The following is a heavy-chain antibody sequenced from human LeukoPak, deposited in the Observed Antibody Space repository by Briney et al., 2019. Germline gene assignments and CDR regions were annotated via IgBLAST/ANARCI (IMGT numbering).Heavy chain of an antibody. Sequence: PGGSLRLSCAASGFTFSSYAMSWVRQAPGKGLEWVSAISGSGGSTYYADSVKGRFTMSRDNSKNTLYLQMNSLRIEDTAVYYCAREGVNYYDSSGYYAVSWGQGTLVTVSS. J-gene: IGHJ5*02. CDR3: AREGVNYYDSSGYYAVS. V-gene: IGHV3-23*01. CDR1: GFTFSSYA. CDR2: ISGSGGST. D-gene: IGHD3-22*01.